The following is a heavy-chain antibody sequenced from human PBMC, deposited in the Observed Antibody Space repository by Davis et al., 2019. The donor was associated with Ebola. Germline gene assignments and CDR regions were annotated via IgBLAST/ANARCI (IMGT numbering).Heavy chain of an antibody. J-gene: IGHJ4*02. CDR1: GYTFTSYA. D-gene: IGHD4-23*01. Sequence: ASVKVSCKASGYTFTSYAMHWVRQAPGQRLEWMGWINAGNGNTKYSQKFQGRVTITRDTSASTAYMELSSLRSEDTAVYYCARSYGGNSNFDYWGQGTLVTVSS. CDR3: ARSYGGNSNFDY. CDR2: INAGNGNT. V-gene: IGHV1-3*01.